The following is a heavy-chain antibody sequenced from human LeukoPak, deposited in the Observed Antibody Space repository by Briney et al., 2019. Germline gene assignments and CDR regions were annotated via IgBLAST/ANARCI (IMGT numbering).Heavy chain of an antibody. D-gene: IGHD6-19*01. CDR1: GGSISNYY. J-gene: IGHJ6*03. CDR2: IYTSGST. CDR3: ARSGAVAGPRGIYYYYYMDV. Sequence: SETLSLTCTVSGGSISNYYWSWIRQPAGKGLEWIGRIYTSGSTNYNPSLKSRVTMSVDTSKNQFSLKLSSVTAADTAVYYCARSGAVAGPRGIYYYYYMDVWGKGTTVTISS. V-gene: IGHV4-4*07.